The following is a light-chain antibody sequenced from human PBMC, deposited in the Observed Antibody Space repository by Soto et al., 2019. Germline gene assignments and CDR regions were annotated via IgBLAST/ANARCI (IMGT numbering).Light chain of an antibody. V-gene: IGKV1-39*01. CDR3: QRSYSAAPWT. CDR2: AAS. CDR1: QDISNY. Sequence: IQMTQSPSSLSASVGDRVTIACQASQDISNYLHWYQQKPGQVPKLLIVAASRLQNGVPARFSGSGSGTEFTITINNLRLEECAIQYYQRSYSAAPWTFEEGTKVDIK. J-gene: IGKJ1*01.